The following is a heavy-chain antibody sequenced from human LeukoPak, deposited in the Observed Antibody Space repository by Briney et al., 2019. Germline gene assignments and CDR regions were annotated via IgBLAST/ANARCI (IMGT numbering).Heavy chain of an antibody. J-gene: IGHJ3*02. D-gene: IGHD6-13*01. CDR1: GYSCTSYW. Sequence: GESLKISCKGSGYSCTSYWIGWVRQMPGKGLEWMGIIYPGDSDTRYSPSFQGQVTISADKSISTAYLQWSSLKASDTAMYYCARSPRAAADPFDIWGQGTMVTVSS. V-gene: IGHV5-51*01. CDR3: ARSPRAAADPFDI. CDR2: IYPGDSDT.